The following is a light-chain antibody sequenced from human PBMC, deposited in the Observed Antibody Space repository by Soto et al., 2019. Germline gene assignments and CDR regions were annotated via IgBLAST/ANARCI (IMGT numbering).Light chain of an antibody. Sequence: QSVLPQPPSASASPGQSVPISCTGTSSNVGGYNYVSWFQQHPGKAPTLNIYEVDKRPSGVPDRFSGSTSGNTTSLSVSGLQTEDEADYYCGSYAGSNIYVFGNGTKLTVL. CDR1: SSNVGGYNY. J-gene: IGLJ1*01. CDR3: GSYAGSNIYV. V-gene: IGLV2-8*01. CDR2: EVD.